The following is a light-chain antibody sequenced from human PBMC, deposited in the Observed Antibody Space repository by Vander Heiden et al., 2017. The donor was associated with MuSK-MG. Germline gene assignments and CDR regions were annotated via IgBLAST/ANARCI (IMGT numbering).Light chain of an antibody. CDR1: QGISNS. CDR3: QQYYSTRT. CDR2: AAS. J-gene: IGKJ2*02. V-gene: IGKV1-NL1*01. Sequence: DIQMTQSPSSLSAYVGDRVTFTCRASQGISNSLAWYQLKPGKAPKLLLYAASRGETGVPYRFSGSGSGTDYTLTISSLQPEDFANYYCQQYYSTRTFGQGTRLEMK.